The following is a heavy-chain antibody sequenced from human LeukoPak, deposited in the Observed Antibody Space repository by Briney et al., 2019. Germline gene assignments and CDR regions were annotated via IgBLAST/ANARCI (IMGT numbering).Heavy chain of an antibody. CDR2: TYYRSKWYN. V-gene: IGHV6-1*01. J-gene: IGHJ5*02. D-gene: IGHD3-10*01. Sequence: SQTLSLTCAISGDSVSSNSAAWNWIRQSPSRGLEWLGRTYYRSKWYNDYAVSVKSRITINPDTSKNQFSLQLNSVTPEDTAVYYCARDTNYYGSGSYGGYNWFDPWGQGTLVTVSS. CDR3: ARDTNYYGSGSYGGYNWFDP. CDR1: GDSVSSNSAA.